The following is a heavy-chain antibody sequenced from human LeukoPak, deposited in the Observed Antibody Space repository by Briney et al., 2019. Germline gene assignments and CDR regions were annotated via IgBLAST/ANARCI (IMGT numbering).Heavy chain of an antibody. CDR3: ARGSGSYSGDAFDI. J-gene: IGHJ3*02. V-gene: IGHV3-74*01. Sequence: GGSLRLSCAASGFTFRSFWMHWVRQTPGKGLVWVSRINGDGSNTTYADSVKGRFTTSRDTAKNTVYLQMNSLRAEDTAVYYCARGSGSYSGDAFDIWGQGTMVTVSS. D-gene: IGHD3-10*01. CDR1: GFTFRSFW. CDR2: INGDGSNT.